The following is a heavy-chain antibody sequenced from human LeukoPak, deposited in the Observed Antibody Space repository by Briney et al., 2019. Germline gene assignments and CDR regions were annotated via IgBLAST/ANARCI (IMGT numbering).Heavy chain of an antibody. CDR2: INSPSTYI. CDR3: ARGGYSGYDFGY. Sequence: AGGSLRLSCAASGFTFSSYWMSWVRQAPGKGLEWVSSINSPSTYIYYADSLKGRFTISRDNAKNSLYLQMNSLRVEDTAVYYCARGGYSGYDFGYWGLGTLVTVSS. V-gene: IGHV3-21*01. CDR1: GFTFSSYW. J-gene: IGHJ4*02. D-gene: IGHD5-12*01.